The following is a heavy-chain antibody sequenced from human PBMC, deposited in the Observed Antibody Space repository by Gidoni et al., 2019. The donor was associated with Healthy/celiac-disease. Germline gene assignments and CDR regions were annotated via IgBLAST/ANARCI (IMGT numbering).Heavy chain of an antibody. Sequence: EVQLVESGGGLVKPGGSLRLSCAASGFTFSSYSMNWVRQAPGKGLEWVSSISSSSSYIYYADSVKGRFTISRDNAKNSLYLQMNSLRAEDTAVYYCARDDCSSTSCYPFFDYWGQGTLVTVSS. CDR1: GFTFSSYS. J-gene: IGHJ4*02. CDR2: ISSSSSYI. CDR3: ARDDCSSTSCYPFFDY. D-gene: IGHD2-2*01. V-gene: IGHV3-21*01.